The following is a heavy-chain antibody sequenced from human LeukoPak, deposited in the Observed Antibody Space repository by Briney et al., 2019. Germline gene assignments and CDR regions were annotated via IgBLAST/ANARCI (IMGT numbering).Heavy chain of an antibody. V-gene: IGHV3-11*01. CDR1: GFTFSDYN. Sequence: GGSLRLSCAASGFTFSDYNMNWVRQAPGKGLEWVSYITNGGSTIHHADSVKGRFTISRDNAKKTLYLQMNSLRAEDTAVYYCAKSIGLTGGGVDVWGQGTTVTVSS. CDR3: AKSIGLTGGGVDV. D-gene: IGHD3-9*01. J-gene: IGHJ6*02. CDR2: ITNGGSTI.